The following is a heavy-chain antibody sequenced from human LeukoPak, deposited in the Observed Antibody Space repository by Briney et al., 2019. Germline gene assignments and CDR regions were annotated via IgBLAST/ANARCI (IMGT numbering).Heavy chain of an antibody. V-gene: IGHV4-59*01. Sequence: SETLSLTCTVSGGSISSYYWSWIRQPPGKGLEWIGYIYYSGSTNYNPSLKSRVTISVDTSKNQFSLKLSSVTAADTAVYYCARSRPDSAVFFYWGQGTLVTVSS. CDR1: GGSISSYY. CDR2: IYYSGST. D-gene: IGHD6-19*01. CDR3: ARSRPDSAVFFY. J-gene: IGHJ4*02.